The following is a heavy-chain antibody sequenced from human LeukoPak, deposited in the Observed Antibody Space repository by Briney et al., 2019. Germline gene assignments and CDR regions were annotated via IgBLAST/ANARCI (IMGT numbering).Heavy chain of an antibody. CDR3: ARLAVAANTGVY. CDR1: GFTFSSYA. D-gene: IGHD6-19*01. CDR2: ISYDGSNK. J-gene: IGHJ4*02. Sequence: PGGSLRLSCAASGFTFSSYAMHWVRQAPGKGLEWVAVISYDGSNKYYADSVKGRFTISRDNSKNTLYLQMNGLRAEDTAVYYCARLAVAANTGVYWGQGTLVTVSS. V-gene: IGHV3-30*04.